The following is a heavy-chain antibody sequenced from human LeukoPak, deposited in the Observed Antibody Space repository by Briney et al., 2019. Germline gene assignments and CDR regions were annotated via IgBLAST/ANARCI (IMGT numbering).Heavy chain of an antibody. CDR2: ISNNGGYT. Sequence: AGGSLRLSCAASGSTFSSSAMSWVRQAPGKGLEWVSAISNNGGYTYYADSVQGRFTISRDNSKSTLCLQMNSLRAEDTAVYYCAKQLGYCSDGSCYFPYWGQGTLVTVSS. CDR3: AKQLGYCSDGSCYFPY. J-gene: IGHJ4*02. V-gene: IGHV3-23*01. CDR1: GSTFSSSA. D-gene: IGHD2-15*01.